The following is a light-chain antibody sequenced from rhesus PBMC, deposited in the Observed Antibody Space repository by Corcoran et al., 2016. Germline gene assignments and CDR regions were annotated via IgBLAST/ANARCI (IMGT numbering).Light chain of an antibody. V-gene: IGKV1-22*01. J-gene: IGKJ4*01. CDR3: QHYCSTPLT. Sequence: DIQMTQSPSSLSASVGDRVTITCRASQGITNDFAWYQQKPGENPKLLIYEASSLQSGIPSRFSGSGSWTDFTITISSLQSEYFATYYCQHYCSTPLTFGGGTKVEIK. CDR1: QGITND. CDR2: EAS.